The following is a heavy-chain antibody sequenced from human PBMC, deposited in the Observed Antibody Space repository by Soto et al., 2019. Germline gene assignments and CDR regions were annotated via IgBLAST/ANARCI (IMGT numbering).Heavy chain of an antibody. V-gene: IGHV3-23*01. D-gene: IGHD3-22*01. CDR1: GFTFSSYA. Sequence: EVQLLESGGGLVQPGGSLRLSCAASGFTFSSYAMSWVRQAPGKGLEWVSAISGSGGSTYYADSVQGRFTISRDNSKNTLYLQRNSLRAEDTAVYYCATDLDTHSRGYYSDYYYYGMDVWGQGTTVTVSS. CDR3: ATDLDTHSRGYYSDYYYYGMDV. CDR2: ISGSGGST. J-gene: IGHJ6*02.